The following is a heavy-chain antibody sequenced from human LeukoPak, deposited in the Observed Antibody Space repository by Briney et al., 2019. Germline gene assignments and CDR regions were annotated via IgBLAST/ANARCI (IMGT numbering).Heavy chain of an antibody. J-gene: IGHJ4*02. V-gene: IGHV4-39*01. CDR1: NGSITSYY. CDR3: ARGYYDVLTGHPKNFDY. CDR2: ISYAGRT. D-gene: IGHD3-9*01. Sequence: PSETLSLTCTVSNGSITSYYWSWIRQPPGKGLEWVASISYAGRTYYNPSLKSRVIISEDTSKKQFSLRLSSVTAADTAVYYCARGYYDVLTGHPKNFDYWGQGTLVTVSS.